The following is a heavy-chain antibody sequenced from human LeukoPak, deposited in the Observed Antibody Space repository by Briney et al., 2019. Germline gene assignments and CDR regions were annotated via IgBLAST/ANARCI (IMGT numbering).Heavy chain of an antibody. Sequence: GGSLRLSCAASGFTFSGYYMSWIRQAPGKGLEWVSYISSSGKIKYDADSVKGRFTISRDNAKNSLYLQMSSLRAEDTAVYYCARDITMIRGAPQWGQGTLVTVSS. CDR1: GFTFSGYY. V-gene: IGHV3-11*01. CDR2: ISSSGKIK. CDR3: ARDITMIRGAPQ. J-gene: IGHJ3*01. D-gene: IGHD3-10*01.